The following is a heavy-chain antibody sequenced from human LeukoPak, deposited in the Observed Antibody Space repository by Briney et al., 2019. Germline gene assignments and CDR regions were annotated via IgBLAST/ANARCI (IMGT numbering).Heavy chain of an antibody. CDR3: AKGSLSIAVAGNHFDY. D-gene: IGHD6-19*01. CDR2: ISWNSGSI. CDR1: GFTHDDYA. Sequence: GGSLRLSCAASGFTHDDYAMHWVRQAPGKGLEWVSRISWNSGSIGYADSVKGRFTISRDNAKNSLYLQMNSLRAEDTALYYCAKGSLSIAVAGNHFDYWGQGTLVTVSS. V-gene: IGHV3-9*01. J-gene: IGHJ4*02.